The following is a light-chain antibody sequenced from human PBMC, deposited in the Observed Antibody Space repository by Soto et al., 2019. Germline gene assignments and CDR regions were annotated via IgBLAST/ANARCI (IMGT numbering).Light chain of an antibody. J-gene: IGKJ1*01. CDR2: GTS. CDR1: QPLNNN. CDR3: QQYNNWPGT. V-gene: IGKV3-15*01. Sequence: ERVITQCPATLSVXXXEXAXXXXRAGQPLNNNVAWYQHKPGQAPRLLIYGTSARATGIPARFSGSGSGTEFTLTISSLQSEDFAVYYCQQYNNWPGTFGQGTKVDI.